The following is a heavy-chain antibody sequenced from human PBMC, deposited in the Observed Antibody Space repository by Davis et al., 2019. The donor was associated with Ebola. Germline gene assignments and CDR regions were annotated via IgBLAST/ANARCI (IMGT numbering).Heavy chain of an antibody. CDR3: ARVRGTGVWGLDY. CDR1: GFTFSSYW. Sequence: PGGSLRLSCAASGFTFSSYWMSWVRQAPGKGLEWVANIKQDGSEKYYVDSVKGRFTISRDNAKNSLYLQMNSLRAEDTAVYYCARVRGTGVWGLDYWGQGTLVTVSS. J-gene: IGHJ4*02. CDR2: IKQDGSEK. V-gene: IGHV3-7*01. D-gene: IGHD3/OR15-3a*01.